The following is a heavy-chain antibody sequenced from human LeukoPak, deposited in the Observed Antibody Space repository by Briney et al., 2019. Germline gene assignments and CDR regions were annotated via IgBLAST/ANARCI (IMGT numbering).Heavy chain of an antibody. J-gene: IGHJ6*04. CDR2: IYPGDSDT. CDR1: GYSFTSYW. CDR3: ARLGYCGGGSCWPRYYYYYGMDV. V-gene: IGHV5-51*01. D-gene: IGHD2-15*01. Sequence: GESLKISCKGSGYSFTSYWIGWVRQMPGKGLEWMGIIYPGDSDTRYSPSFQGQVTISADKSISTAYLQWSSLKASDTAMYYCARLGYCGGGSCWPRYYYYYGMDVWGKGTTVTVSS.